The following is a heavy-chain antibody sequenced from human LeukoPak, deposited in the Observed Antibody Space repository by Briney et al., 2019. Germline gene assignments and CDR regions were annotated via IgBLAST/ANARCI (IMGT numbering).Heavy chain of an antibody. V-gene: IGHV4-4*07. D-gene: IGHD3-22*01. CDR2: IYSSGTT. CDR3: ARATESSVNTAFD. CDR1: GASMSNYF. J-gene: IGHJ3*02. Sequence: SETLSLTCSVSGASMSNYFWNWLRQSAGKGLEWIGRIYSSGTTDYNPSLKSRVTLSVDMSKNQFSLKLKSVTAADTAVYYCARATESSVNTAFD.